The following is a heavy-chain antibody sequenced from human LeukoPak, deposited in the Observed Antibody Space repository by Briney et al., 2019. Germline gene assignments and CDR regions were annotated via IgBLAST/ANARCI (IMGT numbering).Heavy chain of an antibody. Sequence: GGSLRLSCAASGFTFSSYSMNWVRQALGKGLEWVSCISGRGDYIYHADSVKGRFSISRDNAKNSLYLQMNSLRVEDTAVYYCSRSSEYSTSSGQNLWGQGTLVTVSS. D-gene: IGHD6-6*01. J-gene: IGHJ4*02. CDR3: SRSSEYSTSSGQNL. CDR1: GFTFSSYS. CDR2: ISGRGDYI. V-gene: IGHV3-21*01.